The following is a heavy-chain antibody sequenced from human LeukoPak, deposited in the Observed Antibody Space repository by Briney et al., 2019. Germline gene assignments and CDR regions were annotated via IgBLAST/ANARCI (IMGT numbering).Heavy chain of an antibody. CDR3: ARSGYSSGWYNYFDY. Sequence: PGGSPRLSCAASGFTFSSYEMSWVRQAPGKGREWVSYISSSGSTIYYADSVKGRFTISRDNAKNSLYLQMNSLRAEDTAVYYCARSGYSSGWYNYFDYWGQGTLVTVSS. V-gene: IGHV3-48*03. J-gene: IGHJ4*02. D-gene: IGHD6-19*01. CDR1: GFTFSSYE. CDR2: ISSSGSTI.